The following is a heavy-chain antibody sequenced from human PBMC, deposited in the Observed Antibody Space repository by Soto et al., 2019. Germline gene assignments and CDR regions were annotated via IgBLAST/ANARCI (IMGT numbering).Heavy chain of an antibody. J-gene: IGHJ6*02. CDR2: INHRGSS. Sequence: PSGTLSLTCAVNCGSLSGYDWSWIRQSPGKGLEWIGEINHRGSSDYNPSLKSRVTISIDASKNHVTLELTSVTAADTAVYYCARSDNRNSLYGVDVWGQGTAVTVSS. CDR1: CGSLSGYD. V-gene: IGHV4-34*01. D-gene: IGHD1-7*01. CDR3: ARSDNRNSLYGVDV.